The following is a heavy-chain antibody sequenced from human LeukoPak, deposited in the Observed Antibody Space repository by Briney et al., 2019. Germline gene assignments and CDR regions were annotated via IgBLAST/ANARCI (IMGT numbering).Heavy chain of an antibody. Sequence: GGSLRLSCAASGFTFSSYWMHWVRQAPGKGLEWVAFIRYDGSNKYYADSVKGRFTISRDNSKNTLYLQMNSLRAEDTAVYYCAKGGKPRSYYFDYWGQGTLVTVSS. D-gene: IGHD4-23*01. CDR1: GFTFSSYW. V-gene: IGHV3-30*02. CDR3: AKGGKPRSYYFDY. J-gene: IGHJ4*02. CDR2: IRYDGSNK.